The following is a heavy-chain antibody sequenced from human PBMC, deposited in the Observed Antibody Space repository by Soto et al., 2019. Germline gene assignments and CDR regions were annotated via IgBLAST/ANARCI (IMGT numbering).Heavy chain of an antibody. D-gene: IGHD3-10*01. J-gene: IGHJ4*02. CDR1: GFTVSNNY. CDR3: APLAGGGGY. CDR2: IYSGGYT. V-gene: IGHV3-53*01. Sequence: EVQLVESGGGLIQPGGSLRLSCAVSGFTVSNNYMSWVRQAPGKGLEGVSVIYSGGYTAYGDSVKGRFTISRDNSKNTIYLKNNSLGAAHAALYYGAPLAGGGGYWGQGTLVTVSS.